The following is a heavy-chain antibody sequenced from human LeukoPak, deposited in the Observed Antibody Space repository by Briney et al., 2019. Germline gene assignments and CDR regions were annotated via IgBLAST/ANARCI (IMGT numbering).Heavy chain of an antibody. Sequence: PSETLSLTCTVSGDSINKYFWSWLRQSPGKGLEWIGYISHSGNTNYHPSLKSRVTISLDKSNNQFSLRLSSVTAADTAVYYCARAGPENLNWRYYIALWGQGILVTVFS. CDR3: ARAGPENLNWRYYIAL. D-gene: IGHD1-1*01. CDR1: GDSINKYF. CDR2: ISHSGNT. J-gene: IGHJ4*02. V-gene: IGHV4-59*01.